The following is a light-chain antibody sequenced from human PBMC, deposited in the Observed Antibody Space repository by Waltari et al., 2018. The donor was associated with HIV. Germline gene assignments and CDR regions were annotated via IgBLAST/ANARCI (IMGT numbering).Light chain of an antibody. Sequence: QSVRTQPPSVTGAPGQRVPIPCTGSSCNIGAAYAVYGYQQVPGTAPKPLIYGNNNRPSGVPARFSASKSGASPSLAITGLQAEDEADYYCQSYDSSLTGSVFGGGTKLTVL. V-gene: IGLV1-40*01. CDR1: SCNIGAAYA. J-gene: IGLJ2*01. CDR3: QSYDSSLTGSV. CDR2: GNN.